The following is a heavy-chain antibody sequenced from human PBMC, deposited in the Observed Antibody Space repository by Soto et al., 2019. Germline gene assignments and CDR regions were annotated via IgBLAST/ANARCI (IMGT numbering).Heavy chain of an antibody. J-gene: IGHJ4*02. V-gene: IGHV3-21*01. Sequence: GGSLRLSCAASGFTFSSYSMNWVRQAPGKGLEWVSSISSSSSYIYYADSVKGRFTISRDNAKNSLYLQMNSLRAEDTAVYYCARVGEGDSSGRRFDYWGQGTLVTVSS. CDR2: ISSSSSYI. D-gene: IGHD6-19*01. CDR3: ARVGEGDSSGRRFDY. CDR1: GFTFSSYS.